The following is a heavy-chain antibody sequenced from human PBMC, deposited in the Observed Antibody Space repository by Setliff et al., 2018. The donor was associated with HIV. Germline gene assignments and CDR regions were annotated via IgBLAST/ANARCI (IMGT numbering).Heavy chain of an antibody. CDR2: IYYTGFA. J-gene: IGHJ5*02. D-gene: IGHD3-10*01. CDR3: ARAFGSGSYRWFDP. V-gene: IGHV4-39*07. Sequence: SETLSLTCSVSGDSISSGSYFWGWIRQTPGKGLEWIGNIYYTGFAYYNPSLKSRVTISVDTSKNQFSLRLSSVTAADTAVYYCARAFGSGSYRWFDPWGQGTLVTVSS. CDR1: GDSISSGSYF.